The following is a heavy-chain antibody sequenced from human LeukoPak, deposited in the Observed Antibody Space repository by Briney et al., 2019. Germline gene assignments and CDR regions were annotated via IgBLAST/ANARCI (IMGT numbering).Heavy chain of an antibody. J-gene: IGHJ4*02. CDR3: ARHEGGGSDSWYFFDY. CDR1: GGSISSGDYY. CDR2: IYYSGST. D-gene: IGHD2-15*01. V-gene: IGHV4-30-4*01. Sequence: SETLCLTCTVSGGSISSGDYYWSWIRQPPGKGLEWIGYIYYSGSTYYNPSLKSRVTISVDTSKNQFSLKLSSVTAADTAVYYCARHEGGGSDSWYFFDYWGQGTLVTVSS.